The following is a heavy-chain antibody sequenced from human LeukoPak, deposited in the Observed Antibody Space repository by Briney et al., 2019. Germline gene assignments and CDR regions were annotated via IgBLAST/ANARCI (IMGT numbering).Heavy chain of an antibody. J-gene: IGHJ3*02. CDR2: MNQDGSEK. CDR1: GFTFVNHW. D-gene: IGHD3-22*01. CDR3: AKDLIYYDSSGYYNLDAFDI. Sequence: GGSLRLSCVASGFTFVNHWMTWVRQAPGKGLEWVANMNQDGSEKYYVDSVKGRFTISRDNSKNTLYLQMNSLRAEDTAVYYCAKDLIYYDSSGYYNLDAFDIWGQGTMVTVSS. V-gene: IGHV3-7*03.